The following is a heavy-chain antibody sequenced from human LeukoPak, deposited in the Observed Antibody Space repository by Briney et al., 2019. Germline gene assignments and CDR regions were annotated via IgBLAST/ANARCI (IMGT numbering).Heavy chain of an antibody. J-gene: IGHJ6*03. CDR2: IIPSFGTA. CDR3: ARGSSWSGYYRAYYYYYYMDV. D-gene: IGHD3-3*01. Sequence: SVNLSCKASGGTFSSYAISWVRQAPGQGLEWMGGIIPSFGTANYAQKFQGRVTITTDESTSTAYMELSSLRSEDTAAYYCARGSSWSGYYRAYYYYYYMDVWGKGTTVTVS. V-gene: IGHV1-69*05. CDR1: GGTFSSYA.